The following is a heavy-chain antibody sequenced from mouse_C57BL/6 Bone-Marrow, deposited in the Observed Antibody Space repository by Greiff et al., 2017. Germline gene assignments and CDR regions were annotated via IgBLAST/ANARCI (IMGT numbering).Heavy chain of an antibody. CDR1: GYTFTDYY. D-gene: IGHD1-1*01. V-gene: IGHV1-76*01. J-gene: IGHJ1*03. CDR2: IYPGSGNT. Sequence: QVQLKQSGAELVRPGASVKLSCKASGYTFTDYYIHWVKQRPGQGLEWIARIYPGSGNTYYNEKFKGKATLTAEKSSSTAYMQLSSLTSEDSAVYFCARGDYGSSYGYFEVWGTGTTVTVSA. CDR3: ARGDYGSSYGYFEV.